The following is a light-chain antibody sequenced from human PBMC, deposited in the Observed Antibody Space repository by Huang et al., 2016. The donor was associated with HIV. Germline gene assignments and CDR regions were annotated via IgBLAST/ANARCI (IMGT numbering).Light chain of an antibody. J-gene: IGKJ3*01. CDR1: QSVATQ. V-gene: IGKV3-15*01. Sequence: EIIMTQFPATLSLSPGERATLSCRASQSVATQSAWYQQKPGQPPRLLIIGAYIRATGVPDRFSGSGFGTEVTLTISSLQSEDFAVYYGQQYNTSPTTFGPGTRVDVK. CDR2: GAY. CDR3: QQYNTSPTT.